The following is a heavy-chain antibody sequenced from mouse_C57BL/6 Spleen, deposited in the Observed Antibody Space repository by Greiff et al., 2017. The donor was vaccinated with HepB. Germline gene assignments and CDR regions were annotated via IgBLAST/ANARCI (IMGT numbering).Heavy chain of an antibody. CDR3: ARGAIYYYGSSPRYFDV. D-gene: IGHD1-1*01. J-gene: IGHJ1*03. V-gene: IGHV1-52*01. CDR1: GYTFTSYW. Sequence: VQLQQPGAELVRPGSSVKLSCKASGYTFTSYWMHWVKQRPIQGLEWIGNIDPSDSETHYNQKFKDKATLTVDKSSSTAYMQLSSLTSEDSAVYYCARGAIYYYGSSPRYFDVWGTGTTVTVSS. CDR2: IDPSDSET.